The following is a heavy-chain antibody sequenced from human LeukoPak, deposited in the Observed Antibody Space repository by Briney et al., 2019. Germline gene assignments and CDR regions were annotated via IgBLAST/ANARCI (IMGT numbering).Heavy chain of an antibody. J-gene: IGHJ6*04. CDR3: ARDPHV. V-gene: IGHV3-7*01. CDR1: GFTFSRYW. CDR2: IKQDGSEK. Sequence: GGSLRLSCAASGFTFSRYWKSWARQAPGKGLEWVANIKQDGSEKYYVDSVKGRFTISRDNAKNSVYLQMNSLRAEDTAVYYCARDPHVWGKGTTVTVSS.